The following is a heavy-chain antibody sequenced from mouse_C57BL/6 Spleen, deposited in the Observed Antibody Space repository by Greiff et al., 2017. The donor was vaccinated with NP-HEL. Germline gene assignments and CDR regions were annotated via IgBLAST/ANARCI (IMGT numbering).Heavy chain of an antibody. CDR1: GYAFSSSW. D-gene: IGHD1-1*01. V-gene: IGHV1-82*01. CDR3: ARGGSSYLYWYCDV. Sequence: SGPELVKPGASVKISCKASGYAFSSSWMNWVKQRPGKGLEWIGRIYPGDGDTNYNGKFKGKATLTADKSSSTAYMQLSSLTSEDSAVYCCARGGSSYLYWYCDVWGTGTTVTVSS. CDR2: IYPGDGDT. J-gene: IGHJ1*03.